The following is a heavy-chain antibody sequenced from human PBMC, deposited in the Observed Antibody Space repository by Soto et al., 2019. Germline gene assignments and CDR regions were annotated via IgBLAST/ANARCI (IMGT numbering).Heavy chain of an antibody. V-gene: IGHV4-31*03. CDR1: GGSISSGGYY. CDR2: IYYSGST. CDR3: ARSPRYCSSNSCYVNY. J-gene: IGHJ4*02. Sequence: PSETLSLTCTVSGGSISSGGYYWSWIRQHPGKGLEWIGYIYYSGSTYYNPSLKSRVTISVDTSKNQFSLKLSTVTAADTAVYYCARSPRYCSSNSCYVNYWGQGTLVTVSS. D-gene: IGHD2-2*01.